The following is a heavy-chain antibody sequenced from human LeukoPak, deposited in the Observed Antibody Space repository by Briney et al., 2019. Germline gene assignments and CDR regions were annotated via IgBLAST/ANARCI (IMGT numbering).Heavy chain of an antibody. J-gene: IGHJ6*03. CDR2: ISPSGGST. D-gene: IGHD1-26*01. CDR1: GYTFTSNY. V-gene: IGHV1-46*01. CDR3: ARDPYSGSYSAYYYYYMDV. Sequence: ASVKVSCKAFGYTFTSNYMHWVRQAPGQGPEWMGVISPSGGSTTYAQKFQGRVTLTRDMSTSTDYLELSSLRSEDTAVYYCARDPYSGSYSAYYYYYMDVWGKGTTVTVSS.